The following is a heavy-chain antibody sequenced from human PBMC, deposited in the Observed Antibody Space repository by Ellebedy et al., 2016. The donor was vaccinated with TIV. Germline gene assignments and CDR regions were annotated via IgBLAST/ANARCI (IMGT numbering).Heavy chain of an antibody. CDR1: GGTFSSYA. V-gene: IGHV1-46*01. D-gene: IGHD4-17*01. CDR2: INPSGGST. Sequence: ASVKVSCKASGGTFSSYAISWVRQAPGQGLEWMGIINPSGGSTSYAQKFQGRVTMTRDTSTSTVYMELSSLRSEDTAVYYCARGHGDYGYYYYYYGMDVWGQGTTVTVSS. CDR3: ARGHGDYGYYYYYYGMDV. J-gene: IGHJ6*02.